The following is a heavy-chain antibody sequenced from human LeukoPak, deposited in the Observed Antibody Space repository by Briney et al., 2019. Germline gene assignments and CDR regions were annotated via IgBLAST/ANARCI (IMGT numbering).Heavy chain of an antibody. J-gene: IGHJ4*02. D-gene: IGHD2-2*01. CDR1: GFTFSSYW. V-gene: IGHV3-7*01. Sequence: GGSLRLSCAASGFTFSSYWISWVRQAPGKGLEWVSNIKQDGSEKYYVDSVNGRFTISRDNDKNSLYLQMNRMRAEDTAVYYCARVVVVPAAITPGGFDNWGEGTLVTVSS. CDR2: IKQDGSEK. CDR3: ARVVVVPAAITPGGFDN.